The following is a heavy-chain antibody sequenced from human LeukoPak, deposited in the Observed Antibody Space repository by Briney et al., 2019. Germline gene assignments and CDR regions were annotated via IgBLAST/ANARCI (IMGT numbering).Heavy chain of an antibody. V-gene: IGHV3-23*01. CDR3: ARDFCSGGSCYRWYFDY. CDR2: ISGSGGST. Sequence: GWALRHTCAASGFTLSNYAMSWLRQAPWKGLDGISAISGSGGSTYYAGSVNGRLTISRDNSKKTLYRPMNSLRGEDRAVYYCARDFCSGGSCYRWYFDYWGQGTLVTVSS. CDR1: GFTLSNYA. D-gene: IGHD2-15*01. J-gene: IGHJ4*02.